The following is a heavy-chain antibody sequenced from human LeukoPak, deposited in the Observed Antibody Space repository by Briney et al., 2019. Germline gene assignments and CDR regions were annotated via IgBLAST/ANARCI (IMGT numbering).Heavy chain of an antibody. CDR2: ISAYNRKT. D-gene: IGHD6-19*01. Sequence: ASVKVSCKASGGTFSSYAISWVRQAPGQGLEWMGWISAYNRKTKYPQMLQDRITMTTDTSASTVYMELRSLRSDDAAVYYCARVADKVQWLVSHWFDPWGQGTLVTVSS. J-gene: IGHJ5*02. V-gene: IGHV1-18*01. CDR1: GGTFSSYA. CDR3: ARVADKVQWLVSHWFDP.